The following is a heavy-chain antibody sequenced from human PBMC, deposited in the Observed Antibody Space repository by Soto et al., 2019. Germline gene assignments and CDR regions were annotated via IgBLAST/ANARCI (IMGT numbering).Heavy chain of an antibody. V-gene: IGHV1-18*01. D-gene: IGHD3-10*01. CDR3: AKVDPRGVAVVRDY. CDR2: NSGFNGQT. CDR1: GNTFASHG. Sequence: QVQLVQSGPEVKKPGASVKVSCKASGNTFASHGFSWVRQAPGQGLEWMGWNSGFNGQTNYALKFQGRVTLTTDTSTSTAYMELRSLRSDDTAVYFCAKVDPRGVAVVRDYWGQGTLVTVSS. J-gene: IGHJ4*02.